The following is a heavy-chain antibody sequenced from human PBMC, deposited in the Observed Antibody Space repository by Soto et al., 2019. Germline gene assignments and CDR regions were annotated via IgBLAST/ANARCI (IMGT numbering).Heavy chain of an antibody. CDR3: AREGAGNSSWYLFPSGWYYYGMDV. V-gene: IGHV3-30-3*01. J-gene: IGHJ6*02. CDR1: GFTFSSYA. Sequence: PGGSLRLSCAASGFTFSSYAMHWVRQAPGKGLEWVAVISYDGSNKYYADSVKGRFTISRDNSKNTLYLQMNSLRAEDTAVYYCAREGAGNSSWYLFPSGWYYYGMDVWGQGTTVTVSS. CDR2: ISYDGSNK. D-gene: IGHD6-13*01.